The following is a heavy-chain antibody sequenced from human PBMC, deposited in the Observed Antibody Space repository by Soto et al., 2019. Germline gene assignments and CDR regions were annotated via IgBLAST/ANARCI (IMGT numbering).Heavy chain of an antibody. J-gene: IGHJ4*02. CDR3: ARDTQAYCGGDCRLFDY. D-gene: IGHD2-21*02. CDR2: ISYDGSNK. Sequence: GGSLRLSCAASGFTFSSYAMHWVRQAPGKGLEWVAVISYDGSNKYYADSVKGRFTISRDNSKNTLYLQMNSLRAEDTAVYYCARDTQAYCGGDCRLFDYWGQGTLVTVSS. CDR1: GFTFSSYA. V-gene: IGHV3-30-3*01.